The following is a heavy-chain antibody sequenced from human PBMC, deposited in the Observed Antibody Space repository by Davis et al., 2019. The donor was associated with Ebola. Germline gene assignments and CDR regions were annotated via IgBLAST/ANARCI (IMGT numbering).Heavy chain of an antibody. V-gene: IGHV3-11*04. CDR1: GFTFSDYY. D-gene: IGHD6-19*01. J-gene: IGHJ4*02. CDR3: ARVRGWYVPFDY. CDR2: ISSSGNTI. Sequence: GESLKISCAASGFTFSDYYMSWIRQAPGKGLEWVSYISSSGNTIYYADSVKGRFTISRDNAKNSLYLQMNSLRAEDTAVYYCARVRGWYVPFDYWGQGTLVTVSS.